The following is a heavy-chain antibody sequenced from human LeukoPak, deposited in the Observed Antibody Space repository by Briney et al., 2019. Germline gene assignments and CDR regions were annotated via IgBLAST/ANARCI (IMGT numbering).Heavy chain of an antibody. V-gene: IGHV4-34*01. CDR1: GGSFSGYY. Sequence: SETLSLTCAVYGGSFSGYYWSWIRQPPGKGLEWIGEINHSGSTNYNPSLKSRVTISVDTSKNQFSLRLSSVTAADTAVYYCAIGEFGASDWGQGTLVTVSS. J-gene: IGHJ4*02. CDR3: AIGEFGASD. D-gene: IGHD3-16*01. CDR2: INHSGST.